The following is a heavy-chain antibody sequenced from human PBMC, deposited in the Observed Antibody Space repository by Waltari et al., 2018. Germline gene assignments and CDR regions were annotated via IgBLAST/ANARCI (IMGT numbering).Heavy chain of an antibody. Sequence: VQLQESGPGLVKPSETLSLTCAVSGYSISSGYYWGWIRQPPGKGLEWIGHIKSKTDDGTTDYAPPVNGRFTISRDDSNHILFLQMNSLQTEDTAVYYCSTGSLFWGQGTLVTVSS. CDR3: STGSLF. CDR1: GYSISSGYY. J-gene: IGHJ4*02. CDR2: IKSKTDDGTT. D-gene: IGHD1-26*01. V-gene: IGHV3-15*01.